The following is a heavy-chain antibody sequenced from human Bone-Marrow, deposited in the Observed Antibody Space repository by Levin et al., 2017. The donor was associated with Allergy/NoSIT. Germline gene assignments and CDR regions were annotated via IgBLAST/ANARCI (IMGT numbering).Heavy chain of an antibody. V-gene: IGHV3-7*01. CDR3: ARDYYRREWFDP. J-gene: IGHJ5*02. Sequence: GGSLRLSCSASGFSFSTSWMSWVRQAPVKGLEWVANIKPDGSENYYVDSVKGRFTISRDNAKNSLYLQMNSLRVEDTAVYYCARDYYRREWFDPWGQGTLVTVSS. CDR2: IKPDGSEN. CDR1: GFSFSTSW. D-gene: IGHD1-14*01.